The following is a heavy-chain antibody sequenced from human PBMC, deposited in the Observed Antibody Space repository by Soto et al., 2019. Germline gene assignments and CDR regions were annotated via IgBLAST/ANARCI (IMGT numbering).Heavy chain of an antibody. Sequence: GGSLRLSCAASGFTFSDYYMSWIRQAPGKGLEWVSYISSSGSTIYYADSVKGRFTISRDNAKNSLYLQMNSLRAEDTAVYYCAREKRGYCSGGSCYPWHDAFDIWGQGTMVTVSS. D-gene: IGHD2-15*01. CDR2: ISSSGSTI. V-gene: IGHV3-11*01. J-gene: IGHJ3*02. CDR3: AREKRGYCSGGSCYPWHDAFDI. CDR1: GFTFSDYY.